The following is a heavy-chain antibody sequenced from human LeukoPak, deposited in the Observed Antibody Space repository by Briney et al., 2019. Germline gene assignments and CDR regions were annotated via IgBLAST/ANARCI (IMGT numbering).Heavy chain of an antibody. V-gene: IGHV3-30-3*01. Sequence: PGGSLRLSCAASGFSFSSYAMHWVRQAPGKGLEWLAVISYDGSTAYYADSVRGRFTISRDNSKNTLYLQMNSLRAEDTAVYYCAKIPYSGSYYFDYWGQGTLVTVSS. CDR3: AKIPYSGSYYFDY. CDR1: GFSFSSYA. D-gene: IGHD1-26*01. J-gene: IGHJ4*02. CDR2: ISYDGSTA.